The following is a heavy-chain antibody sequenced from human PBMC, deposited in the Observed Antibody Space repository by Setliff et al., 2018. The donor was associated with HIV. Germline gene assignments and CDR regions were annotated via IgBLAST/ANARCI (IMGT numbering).Heavy chain of an antibody. Sequence: PGGSLRLSCAASGFTFKTDAMHWVRQAPGKGLVWVSRVNSDGSSISHADSVKGRFTISRDNAKNTLFLQMNSLRAEDTAVYYCASSNVVVVTASVSDAFDIWGQGTMVTVSS. CDR1: GFTFKTDA. V-gene: IGHV3-74*01. D-gene: IGHD2-21*02. CDR3: ASSNVVVVTASVSDAFDI. CDR2: VNSDGSSI. J-gene: IGHJ3*02.